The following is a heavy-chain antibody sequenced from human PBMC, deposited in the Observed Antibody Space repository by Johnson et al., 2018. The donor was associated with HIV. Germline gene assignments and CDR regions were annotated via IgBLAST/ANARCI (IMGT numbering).Heavy chain of an antibody. CDR2: ISGSGGST. J-gene: IGHJ3*02. Sequence: VQLVESGGGLVQPGGSLRLSCAVSGFTFSSYAMSWVRQAPGKGLEWVSAISGSGGSTGYADSVKGRFTISRDNAKNSLYLQMNSLRAEDTALYYCARGMGLQLGNALDIWGQGTMVTVSS. CDR1: GFTFSSYA. V-gene: IGHV3-23*04. D-gene: IGHD1-1*01. CDR3: ARGMGLQLGNALDI.